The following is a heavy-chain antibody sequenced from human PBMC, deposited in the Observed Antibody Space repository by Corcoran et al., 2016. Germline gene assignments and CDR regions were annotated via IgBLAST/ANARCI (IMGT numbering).Heavy chain of an antibody. J-gene: IGHJ6*02. D-gene: IGHD2-15*01. CDR1: GYRFTTSW. CDR3: AGQTRSGGDV. V-gene: IGHV5-51*01. Sequence: EVQLVQSGAEVKKPGESLKISCQGSGYRFTTSWIAWVRQMPGEGLESMGVIYPGDSDTRYSPSFQGQVTISADKSISTAYLQWSSLKASDSAMYYCAGQTRSGGDVWGQGTPVTVSS. CDR2: IYPGDSDT.